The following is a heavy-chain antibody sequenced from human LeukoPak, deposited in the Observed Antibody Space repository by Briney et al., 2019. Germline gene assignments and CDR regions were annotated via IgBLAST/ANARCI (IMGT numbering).Heavy chain of an antibody. Sequence: WESLRLSCAASGFTFSHYAMYWVPQAPGRGLVWVSYIDASGGATSYPDSVKGLFTLSRDNSKNTFYLQMNHLRAEDTAVYFCAKGSGSGSYGWFAPWGQGTLVTASS. CDR1: GFTFSHYA. V-gene: IGHV3-23*01. D-gene: IGHD6-19*01. CDR3: AKGSGSGSYGWFAP. J-gene: IGHJ5*02. CDR2: IDASGGAT.